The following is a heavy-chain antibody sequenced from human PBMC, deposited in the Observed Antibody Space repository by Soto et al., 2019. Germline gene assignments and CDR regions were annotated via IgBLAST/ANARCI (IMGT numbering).Heavy chain of an antibody. J-gene: IGHJ4*02. CDR2: ISTSKGNT. CDR3: ATLSPAFDF. CDR1: GYTFTSFG. Sequence: QVQLVQSGPEVKKPGASVKVSCKTSGYTFTSFGIAWVRQAPGQGLEWMGWISTSKGNTNYAQKFQGRVTMTTDTPTSTAYIELRSLRSDDTALYYCATLSPAFDFWGQGTLVTVSS. V-gene: IGHV1-18*01.